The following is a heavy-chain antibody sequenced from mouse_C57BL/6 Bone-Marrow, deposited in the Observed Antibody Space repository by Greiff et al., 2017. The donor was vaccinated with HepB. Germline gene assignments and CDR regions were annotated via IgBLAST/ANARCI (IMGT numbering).Heavy chain of an antibody. Sequence: EVQLQQSGAELVKPGASVKLSCTASGFNIKDYYMNWVKQRTEQGLEWIGRIDPEDGETKYAPKFQGKATITADTSSNTAYLQLNSQTSEDTAVYYCARCRTTGVYFDYWGQGTTLTVSS. V-gene: IGHV14-2*01. CDR2: IDPEDGET. CDR3: ARCRTTGVYFDY. J-gene: IGHJ2*01. D-gene: IGHD1-1*01. CDR1: GFNIKDYY.